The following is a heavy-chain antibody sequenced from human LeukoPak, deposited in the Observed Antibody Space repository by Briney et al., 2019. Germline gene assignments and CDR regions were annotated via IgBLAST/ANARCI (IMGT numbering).Heavy chain of an antibody. J-gene: IGHJ3*01. Sequence: PSETLSLTCTVSGDSITNTGYYWTWLRQHPGKGLEWIGYIYSGGKSDYSPSLKSRVSISIDTSKNQFSLRLSSMTAAVSAVYFCAADGTAMTLEAYDVWGQGTMVTVSS. V-gene: IGHV4-31*03. CDR1: GDSITNTGYY. D-gene: IGHD5-18*01. CDR3: AADGTAMTLEAYDV. CDR2: IYSGGKS.